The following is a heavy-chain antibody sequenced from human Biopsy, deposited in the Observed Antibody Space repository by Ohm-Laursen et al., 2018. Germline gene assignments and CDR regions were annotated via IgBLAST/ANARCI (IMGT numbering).Heavy chain of an antibody. CDR2: INPNNGNT. V-gene: IGHV1-18*01. CDR3: ARDPLNGHKHFDY. CDR1: GYTFTSYG. J-gene: IGHJ4*02. D-gene: IGHD2-8*01. Sequence: ATVKISCKVSGYTFTSYGITWVRQAPGQGLEWMGWINPNNGNTSYAQMLQGRVTMTRDTSTSTAYMELSSLRSADTAIYYCARDPLNGHKHFDYWGQGSLVTVSS.